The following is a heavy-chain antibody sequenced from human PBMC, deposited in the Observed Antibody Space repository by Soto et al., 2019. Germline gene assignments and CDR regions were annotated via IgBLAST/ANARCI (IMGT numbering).Heavy chain of an antibody. D-gene: IGHD6-19*01. CDR3: ARDPGGGAVAREYCFDY. J-gene: IGHJ4*02. V-gene: IGHV4-4*02. CDR1: GGPISSSNW. Sequence: QGQLQESGPGLVKPSGTLSLTCAVSGGPISSSNWWSWVSQPPGKGLECMGQNYHSGRPYYNPAPNTQVTISVDKSKNQVSLNLISVTASDTAVYFCARDPGGGAVAREYCFDYWGQGTLVTVSS. CDR2: NYHSGRP.